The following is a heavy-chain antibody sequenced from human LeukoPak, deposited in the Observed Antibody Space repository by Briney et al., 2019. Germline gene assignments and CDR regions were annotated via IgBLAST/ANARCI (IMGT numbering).Heavy chain of an antibody. V-gene: IGHV3-23*01. CDR2: INDRGTGT. CDR1: GFTFSSYS. CDR3: AKVWSVGAGLVSAFDF. Sequence: GGSLRLSCAASGFTFSSYSMNWVRQAPGKGLEWVSTINDRGTGTYYADSVKGRFTISRDNSKNTLSLQMNSLRAEDTAVYYCAKVWSVGAGLVSAFDFWGQGTMVTVSS. D-gene: IGHD1-26*01. J-gene: IGHJ3*01.